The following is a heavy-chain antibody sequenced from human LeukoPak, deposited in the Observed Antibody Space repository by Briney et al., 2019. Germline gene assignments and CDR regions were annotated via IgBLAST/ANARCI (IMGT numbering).Heavy chain of an antibody. V-gene: IGHV4-4*07. D-gene: IGHD1-26*01. CDR2: IYTSGST. CDR1: GSSISSYY. Sequence: SETLSLTCTVSGSSISSYYWSWIRQPAGKGLEWIGRIYTSGSTNYNPSLKSRVTMSVDTSKNQFSLKLSSVTAADTAVYYCAREGVRGMYYFDYWGQGTLVTVSS. CDR3: AREGVRGMYYFDY. J-gene: IGHJ4*02.